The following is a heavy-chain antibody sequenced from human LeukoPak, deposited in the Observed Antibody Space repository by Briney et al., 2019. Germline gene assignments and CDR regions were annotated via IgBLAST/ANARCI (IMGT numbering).Heavy chain of an antibody. CDR1: GYTFTGYH. J-gene: IGHJ4*02. CDR3: ASQGSYGSYDY. V-gene: IGHV1-2*02. D-gene: IGHD5-18*01. Sequence: ASVKVSCKASGYTFTGYHMHWVRQAPGQGLEWLGWINPKSGGTKYVQKFQGRVTMTRDTSITTAYMELSRLRSDDTAVYFCASQGSYGSYDYWGQGTLVTVSS. CDR2: INPKSGGT.